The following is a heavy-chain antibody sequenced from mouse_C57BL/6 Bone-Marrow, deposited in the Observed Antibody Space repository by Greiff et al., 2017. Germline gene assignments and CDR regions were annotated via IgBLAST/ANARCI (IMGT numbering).Heavy chain of an antibody. Sequence: QVQLKESGPELVKPGASVKLSCKASGYTFTSYDINWVKQRPGQGLEWIGWIYPRDGSTKYNEKFKGKATLTVDPSSSTACMELHSLTSEDSAVYFCARGPYYYGSSYDYYAMDYWGQGTSVTVSS. CDR1: GYTFTSYD. CDR3: ARGPYYYGSSYDYYAMDY. D-gene: IGHD1-1*01. V-gene: IGHV1-85*01. CDR2: IYPRDGST. J-gene: IGHJ4*01.